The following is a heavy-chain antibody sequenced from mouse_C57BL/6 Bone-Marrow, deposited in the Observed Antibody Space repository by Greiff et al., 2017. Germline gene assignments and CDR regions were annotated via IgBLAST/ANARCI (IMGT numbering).Heavy chain of an antibody. CDR2: IWGDGNT. J-gene: IGHJ4*01. CDR3: ARGNYYAMDY. CDR1: GFSLTSYG. Sequence: VQLQESGPGLVAPSQSLSITCTISGFSLTSYGVHWVRQSPGKGLEWLGVIWGDGNTTYNSTLNSRLSISKDNSKSQVFLKMNSLQTDDTAMYYCARGNYYAMDYWGQGTSVTVSS. V-gene: IGHV2-6-1*01. D-gene: IGHD2-1*01.